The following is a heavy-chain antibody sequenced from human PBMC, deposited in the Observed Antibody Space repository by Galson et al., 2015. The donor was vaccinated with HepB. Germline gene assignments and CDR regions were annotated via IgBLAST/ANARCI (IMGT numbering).Heavy chain of an antibody. D-gene: IGHD2-15*01. CDR3: AGYYSHAFDI. CDR2: INTNTGNP. J-gene: IGHJ3*02. CDR1: RSTFTSYA. V-gene: IGHV7-4-1*02. Sequence: SVKVSCKASRSTFTSYAMNWVRQAPGQGLEWMGWINTNTGNPTYAQGFTGRFVFSLDPSVSTTYLQINSLKAEDTAVYYCAGYYSHAFDIWGQGTMVPVSS.